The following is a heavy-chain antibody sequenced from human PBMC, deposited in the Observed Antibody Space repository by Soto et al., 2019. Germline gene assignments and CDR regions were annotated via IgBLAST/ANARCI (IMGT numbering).Heavy chain of an antibody. V-gene: IGHV4-30-4*01. CDR1: GGSVTSDEDY. CDR3: ATESGSTYGYFDH. CDR2: ISNSGST. Sequence: LSLTCTVSGGSVTSDEDYWTWIRQSPWKGLEWIGYISNSGSTGYNPSLKTRLSMSVDRSKNQFTLRLTSVTAADTAVYFCATESGSTYGYFDHWGQGTQVTVSS. D-gene: IGHD5-18*01. J-gene: IGHJ4*02.